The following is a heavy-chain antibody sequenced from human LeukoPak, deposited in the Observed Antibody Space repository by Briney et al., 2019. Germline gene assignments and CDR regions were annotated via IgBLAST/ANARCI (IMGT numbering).Heavy chain of an antibody. CDR1: GFTFSSYS. CDR3: ARYYDFWSGYYSFSPVDV. J-gene: IGHJ6*04. CDR2: ISSSSSYI. Sequence: GGSLRLSCAASGFTFSSYSMNWVRQAPGKGLEWVSSISSSSSYIYYADSVKGRFTISRDNAKSSLYLQMNSLRAEDTAVYYCARYYDFWSGYYSFSPVDVWGKGTTVTVST. D-gene: IGHD3-3*01. V-gene: IGHV3-21*01.